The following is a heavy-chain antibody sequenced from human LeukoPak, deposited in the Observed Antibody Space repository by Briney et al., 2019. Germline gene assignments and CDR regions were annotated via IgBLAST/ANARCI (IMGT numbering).Heavy chain of an antibody. CDR2: IDPNTGGT. D-gene: IGHD2-21*02. V-gene: IGHV1-2*06. CDR1: GYTSTNYY. J-gene: IGHJ4*02. Sequence: ASVKVSCKTSGYTSTNYYIHWVRQAPGQGLEWMGRIDPNTGGTKSAKNFQGRVTMTRDTSISTAYMALSGLRSDDTAVYYCARGPPYIVVVTAIGFFDYWGQGTLVTVSS. CDR3: ARGPPYIVVVTAIGFFDY.